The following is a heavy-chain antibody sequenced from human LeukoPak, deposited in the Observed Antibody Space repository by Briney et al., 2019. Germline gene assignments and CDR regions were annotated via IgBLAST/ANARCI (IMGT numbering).Heavy chain of an antibody. Sequence: ASVKVSCKASGGTFSSYAISWVRQAPGQGLEWMGGIIPIFGTANNAQKFQGRVTITADESTSTAYMELSSLRSEDTAVYYCARYCSGGSCYYYYGMDVWGQGTTVTVSS. J-gene: IGHJ6*02. CDR1: GGTFSSYA. D-gene: IGHD2-15*01. CDR3: ARYCSGGSCYYYYGMDV. CDR2: IIPIFGTA. V-gene: IGHV1-69*13.